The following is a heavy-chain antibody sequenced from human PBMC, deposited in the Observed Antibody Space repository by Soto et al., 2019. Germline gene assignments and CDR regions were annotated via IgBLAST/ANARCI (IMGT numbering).Heavy chain of an antibody. CDR1: GGSFSGYQ. CDR3: ARGLILWFGELSPRGGYYYCMDV. D-gene: IGHD3-10*01. Sequence: QVQLQQWGAGLLKPSETLSLTCAVYGGSFSGYQWSWIRQTPGKGLEWIGGINDSGDINYNPSLKSRVTILVDSPKKQISLRLSSVTAADTAVYYCARGLILWFGELSPRGGYYYCMDVWGKGTTVTVSS. V-gene: IGHV4-34*01. CDR2: INDSGDI. J-gene: IGHJ6*03.